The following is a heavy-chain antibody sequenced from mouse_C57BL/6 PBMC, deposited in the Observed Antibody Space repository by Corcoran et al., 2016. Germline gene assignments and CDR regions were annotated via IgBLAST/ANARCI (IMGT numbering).Heavy chain of an antibody. CDR3: ARIPYEALSMDY. Sequence: QVQLQQSGAELVKPGASVKISCKASGYAFSSYWMNWVKQRPGKGLEWIGQIYPGDGDTNYNGKFKGKATLTADKSSSTAYMQLSSLTSEDSAVYFCARIPYEALSMDYWGQGTSVTVSS. J-gene: IGHJ4*01. CDR1: GYAFSSYW. V-gene: IGHV1-80*01. D-gene: IGHD2-3*01. CDR2: IYPGDGDT.